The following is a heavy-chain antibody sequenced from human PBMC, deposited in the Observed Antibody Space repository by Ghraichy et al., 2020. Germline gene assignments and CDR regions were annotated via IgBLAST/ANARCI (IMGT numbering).Heavy chain of an antibody. CDR3: AQAQPKDIDFEYFQH. V-gene: IGHV2-5*02. CDR1: GFSLSTSGVG. Sequence: SGPTLVKPTQTLTLTCTFSGFSLSTSGVGVGWIRQPPGKALEWLALIYWDDDKRYSPSLKSRLTITKDTSKNQVVLTMTNMDPVDTATYYCAQAQPKDIDFEYFQHWGQGTLVTVSS. D-gene: IGHD5-12*01. CDR2: IYWDDDK. J-gene: IGHJ1*01.